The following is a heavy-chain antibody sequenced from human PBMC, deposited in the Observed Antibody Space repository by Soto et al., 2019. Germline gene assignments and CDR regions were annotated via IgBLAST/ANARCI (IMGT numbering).Heavy chain of an antibody. CDR1: GFTFSSYW. J-gene: IGHJ4*02. Sequence: EVQLVESAGGLVQTGGSLRLSCVASGFTFSSYWMNWVRQAPGEGLEWVANINQDESQKYYADSVKGRFSISRDNARNALYLQMNSLRVEDAAVYYCATKVVIGGIGFVDYWGQGILVTVSS. D-gene: IGHD2-15*01. CDR2: INQDESQK. CDR3: ATKVVIGGIGFVDY. V-gene: IGHV3-7*01.